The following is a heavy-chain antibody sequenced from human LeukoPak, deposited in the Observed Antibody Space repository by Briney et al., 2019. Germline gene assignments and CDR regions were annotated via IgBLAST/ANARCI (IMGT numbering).Heavy chain of an antibody. CDR1: GYTFTTYA. V-gene: IGHV7-4-1*02. J-gene: IGHJ6*03. CDR2: INTNTGNS. CDR3: ARDGYFSRYFDYYYYYYMDV. D-gene: IGHD3-9*01. Sequence: ASVKVSCEASGYTFTTYAMNWVRQAPGQGLEWMGWINTNTGNSTYAQGFTGRFVFSLDTSVSTAYLQISSLKAEDTAVYYCARDGYFSRYFDYYYYYYMDVWGKGTTVTVSS.